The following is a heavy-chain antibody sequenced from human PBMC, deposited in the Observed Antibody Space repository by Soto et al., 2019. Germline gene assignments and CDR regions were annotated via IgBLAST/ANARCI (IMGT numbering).Heavy chain of an antibody. V-gene: IGHV4-31*03. J-gene: IGHJ5*02. Sequence: SETLSLTCTVSGGSISSGGYYWSWIRQHPGKGLEWIGYIYYSGSTYYNPSLKSRVTISVDTSKNQFSLKLSSVTAADTAVYYCAREGYSYGYNWFDPWGQGTLVTVSS. CDR1: GGSISSGGYY. D-gene: IGHD5-18*01. CDR3: AREGYSYGYNWFDP. CDR2: IYYSGST.